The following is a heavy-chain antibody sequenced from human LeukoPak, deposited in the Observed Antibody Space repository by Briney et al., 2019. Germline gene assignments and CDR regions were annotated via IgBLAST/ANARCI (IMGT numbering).Heavy chain of an antibody. J-gene: IGHJ4*02. CDR1: GFAFDEHA. D-gene: IGHD3-10*01. Sequence: GGSLRLSCTASGFAFDEHAMSWVRQAPGKGLEWVSAISGSGGSTYYADSVKGRFTISRDNSKNTLYLQMNSLRAEDTAVYYCAKDRDLYYYGSGSPFDYWGQGTLVTVSS. CDR2: ISGSGGST. CDR3: AKDRDLYYYGSGSPFDY. V-gene: IGHV3-23*01.